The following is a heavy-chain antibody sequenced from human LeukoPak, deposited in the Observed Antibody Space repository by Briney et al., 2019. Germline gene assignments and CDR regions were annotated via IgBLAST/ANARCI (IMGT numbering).Heavy chain of an antibody. J-gene: IGHJ6*03. CDR3: ARVDVERGSESWDYYFYMDV. CDR1: GVSISSYY. CDR2: IYYSGST. V-gene: IGHV4-59*01. D-gene: IGHD3-10*01. Sequence: PSETLSLTCTVSGVSISSYYWSWIRQPPGKGLEGIGYIYYSGSTNYNPSLKSRVTISVETSKNQFSLKLTSVTAADTAVYYCARVDVERGSESWDYYFYMDVWGKGTTVTISS.